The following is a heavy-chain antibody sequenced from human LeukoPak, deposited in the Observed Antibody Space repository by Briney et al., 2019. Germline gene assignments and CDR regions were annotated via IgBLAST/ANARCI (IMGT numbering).Heavy chain of an antibody. CDR1: GFTFSSHW. Sequence: PGGSLRLSCAASGFTFSSHWMNWVRQAPGKGLEWVANIKQDGSEKYYVDSVKGRFTISRDNAKNSLYLQMNSLRADDTAVYYCARGIYCSGGSCPLWYWGQGTLVTVSS. CDR3: ARGIYCSGGSCPLWY. V-gene: IGHV3-7*01. D-gene: IGHD2-15*01. CDR2: IKQDGSEK. J-gene: IGHJ4*02.